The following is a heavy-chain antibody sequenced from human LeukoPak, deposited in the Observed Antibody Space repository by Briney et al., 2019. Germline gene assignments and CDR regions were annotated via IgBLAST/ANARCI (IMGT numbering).Heavy chain of an antibody. CDR3: ARSGIAAAPDY. D-gene: IGHD6-13*01. J-gene: IGHJ4*02. CDR2: IGTAGDT. V-gene: IGHV3-13*01. Sequence: PGGSLRLSCAASGFTFSSYDMHWVRQATGKGLEWVSAIGTAGDTYYPGSVKGRFTISRENAKNSLYLQMNSLRAGDTAVYYCARSGIAAAPDYWGQGTLVTVSS. CDR1: GFTFSSYD.